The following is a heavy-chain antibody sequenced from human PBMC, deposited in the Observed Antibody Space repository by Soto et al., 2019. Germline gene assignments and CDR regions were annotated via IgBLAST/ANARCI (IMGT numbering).Heavy chain of an antibody. CDR2: ISSSSSYT. Sequence: GSLRLSCAASGFTFSDYYMSWIRQAPGKGLEWVSYISSSSSYTNYADSVKGRFTISRDNAKNSLYLQMNSLRSEDTAVYYCARVRLENYYYYGMDVWGQGTTVTVSS. CDR1: GFTFSDYY. CDR3: ARVRLENYYYYGMDV. J-gene: IGHJ6*02. V-gene: IGHV3-11*05.